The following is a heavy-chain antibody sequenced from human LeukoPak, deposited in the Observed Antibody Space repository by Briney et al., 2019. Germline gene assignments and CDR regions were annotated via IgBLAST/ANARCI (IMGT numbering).Heavy chain of an antibody. CDR1: GFTFDDYA. CDR2: ISWNSGSI. CDR3: AKEPIYVGYYGMDV. J-gene: IGHJ6*02. D-gene: IGHD2-2*02. V-gene: IGHV3-9*01. Sequence: GGSLRLSCAASGFTFDDYAMHWVRQAPGKGLEWVSGISWNSGSIGYADSVKGRFTISRDNAKNSLYLQMNSLRAEDTALYYCAKEPIYVGYYGMDVWGQGTTVTVSS.